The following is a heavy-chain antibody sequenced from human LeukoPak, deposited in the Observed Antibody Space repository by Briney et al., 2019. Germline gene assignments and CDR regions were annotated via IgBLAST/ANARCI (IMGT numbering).Heavy chain of an antibody. J-gene: IGHJ3*02. Sequence: PSETLSLTCAIYGVSFSADYWSWIRQPPGEGLEWIGGIDHGGSPIYNPSLKSRVTISIDTSKNQLSLKLNSVTAADTAVYYCARHGGRSFHIWGQGTMVTVSS. V-gene: IGHV4-34*01. CDR1: GVSFSADY. CDR2: IDHGGSP. CDR3: ARHGGRSFHI. D-gene: IGHD3-10*01.